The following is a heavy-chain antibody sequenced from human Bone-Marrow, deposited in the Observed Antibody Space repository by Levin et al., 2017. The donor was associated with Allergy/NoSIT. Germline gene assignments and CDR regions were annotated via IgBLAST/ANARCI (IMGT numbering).Heavy chain of an antibody. J-gene: IGHJ4*02. Sequence: GASVKVSCKASGSTFTAYYMHWVRQAPGQGLEWMGRIIPHSGATNYAQKFRGRVTMTRDTSINTVSMELSSLTFDDTAVYYCARDPGVFSMKFWGPGTQVTVSS. V-gene: IGHV1-2*06. CDR2: IIPHSGAT. CDR3: ARDPGVFSMKF. CDR1: GSTFTAYY. D-gene: IGHD3-22*01.